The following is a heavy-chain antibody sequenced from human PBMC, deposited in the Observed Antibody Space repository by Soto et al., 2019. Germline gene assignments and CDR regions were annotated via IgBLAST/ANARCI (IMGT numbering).Heavy chain of an antibody. Sequence: EVQLVESGGGLVKPGGSLRLSCAASGFTFSSYSMNWVRQAPGKGLEWVSSISSSSYIYYADSVKGRFTISRDNAKNSLYLQMNSLRAEDTAVYYCARMARGQWFGELSYYYYYMDVWGKGTTVTVSS. D-gene: IGHD3-10*01. J-gene: IGHJ6*03. CDR2: ISSSSYI. CDR1: GFTFSSYS. V-gene: IGHV3-21*01. CDR3: ARMARGQWFGELSYYYYYMDV.